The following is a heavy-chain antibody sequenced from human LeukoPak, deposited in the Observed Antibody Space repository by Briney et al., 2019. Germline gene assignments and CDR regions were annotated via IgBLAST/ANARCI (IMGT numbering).Heavy chain of an antibody. V-gene: IGHV3-15*07. CDR1: GFTFSNAW. Sequence: GGSLRLSCAASGFTFSNAWMNWVRQAPGKGLEWVGRIKSKTDGGTTDYAAPVKGRFTISRDDSKNTLYLLMNSLKTEDTAVYYSTTPFSYDFSTSYYYYYGMDVWGQGTTVTVSS. D-gene: IGHD3-3*01. J-gene: IGHJ6*02. CDR3: TTPFSYDFSTSYYYYYGMDV. CDR2: IKSKTDGGTT.